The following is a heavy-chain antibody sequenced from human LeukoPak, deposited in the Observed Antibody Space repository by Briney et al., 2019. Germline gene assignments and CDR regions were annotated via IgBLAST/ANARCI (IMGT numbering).Heavy chain of an antibody. CDR1: GFTFDDYA. D-gene: IGHD5-18*01. J-gene: IGHJ4*02. Sequence: GRSLRLSCAASGFTFDDYAMHWVRQAPGKGLEWVSGISWNSGSIGYADSVKGRFTISRDNAKNSLHLQMNSLRAEDTALYYCAKDIGYSYGSGFDYWGQGTLVTVSS. CDR3: AKDIGYSYGSGFDY. CDR2: ISWNSGSI. V-gene: IGHV3-9*01.